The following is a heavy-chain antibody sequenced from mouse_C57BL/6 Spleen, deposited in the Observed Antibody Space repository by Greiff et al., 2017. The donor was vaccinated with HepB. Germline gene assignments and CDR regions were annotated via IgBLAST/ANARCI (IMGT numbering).Heavy chain of an antibody. CDR3: ARHEDTVPRGYWYFDV. CDR2: FYPGSGSI. CDR1: GYTFTEYT. D-gene: IGHD1-1*01. J-gene: IGHJ1*03. Sequence: QVQLKQSGAELVKPGASVKLSCKASGYTFTEYTIHWVKQRSGQGLEWIGWFYPGSGSIKYNEKFKDKATLTADKSSSTVYMELSRLTSEDSAVYFCARHEDTVPRGYWYFDVWGTGTTVTVSS. V-gene: IGHV1-62-2*01.